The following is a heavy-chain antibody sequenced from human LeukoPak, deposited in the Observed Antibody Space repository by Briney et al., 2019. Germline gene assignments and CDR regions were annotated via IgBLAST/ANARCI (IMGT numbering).Heavy chain of an antibody. CDR3: ARDPRTVRI. J-gene: IGHJ4*02. CDR2: ISSNGGST. CDR1: GFTFSSYA. V-gene: IGHV3-64*01. Sequence: GGSLRLSCAASGFTFSSYAMHWVRQAPGKGLEYVSAISSNGGSTYYANSVKGRFTVSRDNAKNSLYLQMNSLRVEDTAVYYCARDPRTVRIWGQGTLVTVSS. D-gene: IGHD1-1*01.